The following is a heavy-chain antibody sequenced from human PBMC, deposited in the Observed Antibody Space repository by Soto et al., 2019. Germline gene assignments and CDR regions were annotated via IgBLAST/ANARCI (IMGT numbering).Heavy chain of an antibody. D-gene: IGHD6-13*01. V-gene: IGHV4-59*01. J-gene: IGHJ5*02. Sequence: SETLSLTCTVSGGSISSYYWSWIRQPPGKGLEWIGYIYYSGSTNYNPSLKSRVTISVDTSKNQFSLKLSSVTAADTAVYYCARGYSSSGEDWFDPWGQGTLVTVSS. CDR1: GGSISSYY. CDR3: ARGYSSSGEDWFDP. CDR2: IYYSGST.